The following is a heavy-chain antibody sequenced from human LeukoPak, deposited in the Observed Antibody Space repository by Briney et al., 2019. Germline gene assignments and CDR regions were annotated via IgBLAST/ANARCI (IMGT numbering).Heavy chain of an antibody. CDR1: GGSISSYY. J-gene: IGHJ5*02. Sequence: ASETLSLTCTVSGGSISSYYWSWIRQPPGKGLEWIGYIYYSGSTNYNPSLKSRVTISVDTSKNQFSLKVSSVTAADTAVYYCASLHGYGSGGPWGQGTLVTVSS. CDR2: IYYSGST. CDR3: ASLHGYGSGGP. D-gene: IGHD3-10*01. V-gene: IGHV4-59*08.